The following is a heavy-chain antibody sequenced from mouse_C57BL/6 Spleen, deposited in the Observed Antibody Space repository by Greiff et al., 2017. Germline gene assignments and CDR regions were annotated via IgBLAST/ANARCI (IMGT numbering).Heavy chain of an antibody. D-gene: IGHD2-1*01. CDR3: ARVGIYYGNLWYFDY. V-gene: IGHV1-50*01. Sequence: VQLQQPGAELVKPGASVKLSCKASGYTFTSYWMQWVKQRPGQGLEWIGEIDPSDSYTNYNQKFKGKATLTVDTSSSTAYMPLSSLTSEDSAVYYCARVGIYYGNLWYFDYWGQGTTLTVSS. J-gene: IGHJ2*01. CDR1: GYTFTSYW. CDR2: IDPSDSYT.